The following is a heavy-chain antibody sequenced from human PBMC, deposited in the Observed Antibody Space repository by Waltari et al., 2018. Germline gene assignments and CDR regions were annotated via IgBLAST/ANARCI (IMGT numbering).Heavy chain of an antibody. J-gene: IGHJ6*02. CDR3: ARLTTVDV. CDR1: GFSFSRYW. V-gene: IGHV3-74*01. Sequence: EVQLVESGGGLVQPGGSLRLSCAASGFSFSRYWMHWVRQAPGKGLVWVSRISCDGNSISYADSVKGRFTISRDNANNTLYLEMNSLRAEDTGVYYCARLTTVDVWGQGTTVIVSS. D-gene: IGHD4-17*01. CDR2: ISCDGNSI.